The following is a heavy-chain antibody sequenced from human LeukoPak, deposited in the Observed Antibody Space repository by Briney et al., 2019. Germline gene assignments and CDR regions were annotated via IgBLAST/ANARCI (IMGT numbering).Heavy chain of an antibody. CDR1: GFTVSSNY. Sequence: GGSLRLSCAASGFTVSSNYMSWVRQAPGKGLEWVSVIYSGGSTYHADSVKGRFTISRDNSKNTLYLQMNSLRAEDTAVYYCARAFRAAGTFVYWGQGTLVTVSS. CDR3: ARAFRAAGTFVY. CDR2: IYSGGST. D-gene: IGHD6-13*01. J-gene: IGHJ4*02. V-gene: IGHV3-53*01.